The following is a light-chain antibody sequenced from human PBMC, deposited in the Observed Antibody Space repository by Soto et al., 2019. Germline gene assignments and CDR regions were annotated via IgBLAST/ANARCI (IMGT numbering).Light chain of an antibody. V-gene: IGKV4-1*01. CDR1: QSVLFSSNNKNY. CDR2: WAS. J-gene: IGKJ1*01. CDR3: QQYYSPPWT. Sequence: DIVMTQSPDSLAVSLGERATINCESSQSVLFSSNNKNYLAWYQQKPGQPPKLLIYWASTRESGVPDRFSGSGSGSHFTLTISSLQAADVAVYYCQQYYSPPWTFGQGTKVEIK.